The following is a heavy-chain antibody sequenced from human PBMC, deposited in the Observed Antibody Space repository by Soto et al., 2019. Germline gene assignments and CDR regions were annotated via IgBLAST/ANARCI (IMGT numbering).Heavy chain of an antibody. CDR2: ISGSDGKT. CDR1: GFSFGSYA. J-gene: IGHJ4*02. D-gene: IGHD3-3*01. CDR3: ARWSYLDY. Sequence: GGSLRLSCAASGFSFGSYALSWVRQAPGKGLGWVSTISGSDGKTFYAGSVKGRFSISRDTSQSTLYLQMNSLRADDTAMYYCARWSYLDYWGQGTRVTVSS. V-gene: IGHV3-23*01.